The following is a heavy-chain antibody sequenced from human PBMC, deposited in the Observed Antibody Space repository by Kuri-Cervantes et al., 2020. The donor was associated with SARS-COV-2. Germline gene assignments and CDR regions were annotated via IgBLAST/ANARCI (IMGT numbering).Heavy chain of an antibody. CDR1: GGSFSGYY. V-gene: IGHV4-34*01. Sequence: ESLKISCAVYGGSFSGYYWSWIRQPPGKGLEWIGEINHSGSTNYNPSLKSRVTISVDTSKNQFSLKLSSVTAADTAVYYCARTTSIAARDWFSYYYYMDVWGKGTTVTVSS. CDR2: INHSGST. J-gene: IGHJ6*03. CDR3: ARTTSIAARDWFSYYYYMDV. D-gene: IGHD6-6*01.